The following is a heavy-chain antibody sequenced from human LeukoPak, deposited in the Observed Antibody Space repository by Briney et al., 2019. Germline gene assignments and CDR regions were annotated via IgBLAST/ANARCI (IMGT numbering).Heavy chain of an antibody. J-gene: IGHJ3*02. Sequence: PGGSLRLSCAASGFIFSSYWMAWVRQAPGKGLEWVANIKEDETAKYYVDSVRGRFTSSRDNAKNSLYLQMNSLRAEDTAVYYCARALEAGIFDIWGRGTLVTVSS. V-gene: IGHV3-7*01. CDR2: IKEDETAK. CDR3: ARALEAGIFDI. D-gene: IGHD6-13*01. CDR1: GFIFSSYW.